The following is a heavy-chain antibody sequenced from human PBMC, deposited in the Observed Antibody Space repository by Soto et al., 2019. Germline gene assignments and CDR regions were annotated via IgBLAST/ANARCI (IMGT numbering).Heavy chain of an antibody. CDR2: INPNSGGT. J-gene: IGHJ3*02. V-gene: IGHV1-2*02. CDR3: ARGSGTPYGSGSYYNPHHDAFDI. CDR1: GYTFTGYY. D-gene: IGHD3-10*01. Sequence: ASVKVSCKASGYTFTGYYMHWVRQAPGQGLEWMGWINPNSGGTNYAQKFQGRVTVTRDTSISTAYMELSRLRSDDTAVYYCARGSGTPYGSGSYYNPHHDAFDIWGQGTMVTVSS.